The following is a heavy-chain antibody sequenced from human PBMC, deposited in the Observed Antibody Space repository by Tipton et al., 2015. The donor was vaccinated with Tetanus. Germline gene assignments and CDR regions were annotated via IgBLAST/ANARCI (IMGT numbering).Heavy chain of an antibody. CDR3: ARTPYRYSSFWYPAGMDV. V-gene: IGHV3-7*01. D-gene: IGHD5-12*01. J-gene: IGHJ6*02. Sequence: SLRLSCAASGFTFSNYWMSWVRQAPGKGLEWVANMKQDGSEEFYVDSVKGRFTISRDNAKNSLFLQMNSLRAEDTAVYYCARTPYRYSSFWYPAGMDVWGQGTTVTVSS. CDR2: MKQDGSEE. CDR1: GFTFSNYW.